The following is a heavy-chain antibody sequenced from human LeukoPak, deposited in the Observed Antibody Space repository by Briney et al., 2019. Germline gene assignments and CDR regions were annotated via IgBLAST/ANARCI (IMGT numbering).Heavy chain of an antibody. V-gene: IGHV1-2*06. D-gene: IGHD2-2*01. CDR2: INPNSGGT. J-gene: IGHJ4*02. CDR3: ATDYCSSTSCYVG. CDR1: GYTFTGYY. Sequence: ASVKVSCKASGYTFTGYYMHWVRQAPGQGLEWMGRINPNSGGTNYAQKFQGRVTMTRDTSISTAYMELSRLRSEDTAVYYCATDYCSSTSCYVGWGQGTLVTVSS.